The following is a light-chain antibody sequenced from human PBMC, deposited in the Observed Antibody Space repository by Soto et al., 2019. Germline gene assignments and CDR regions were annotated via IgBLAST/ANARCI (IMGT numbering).Light chain of an antibody. J-gene: IGKJ2*01. Sequence: DLQMTQSPSTLSASVGDRVTITCRASQSISDWLAWYQQKPGKAPKLLIYKASRLQSGVPSRFSGSGSGTEFTLTISSLQPDDFSTYYCQHYNNYPYTFGQGSKLEIK. V-gene: IGKV1-5*03. CDR1: QSISDW. CDR3: QHYNNYPYT. CDR2: KAS.